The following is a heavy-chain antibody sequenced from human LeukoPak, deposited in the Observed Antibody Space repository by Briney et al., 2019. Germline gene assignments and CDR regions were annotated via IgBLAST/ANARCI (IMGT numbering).Heavy chain of an antibody. CDR1: GGSFSGYY. D-gene: IGHD6-13*01. V-gene: IGHV4-34*01. CDR3: ARGTAAAGRGLDY. CDR2: INHSGST. J-gene: IGHJ4*02. Sequence: RPSETLSLTCAVYGGSFSGYYWSWIRQPPGKGLEWIGGINHSGSTNYNPSLKSRVNISVDTSKNQFSLKLSSVTAADTAVYYCARGTAAAGRGLDYWGQGTLVTVSS.